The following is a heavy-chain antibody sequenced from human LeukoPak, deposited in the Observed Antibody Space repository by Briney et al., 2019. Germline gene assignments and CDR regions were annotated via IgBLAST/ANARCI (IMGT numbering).Heavy chain of an antibody. J-gene: IGHJ4*02. D-gene: IGHD3-16*02. CDR3: ARVVDDYVWESHPELFDY. V-gene: IGHV4-39*07. CDR2: TSYRGNT. CDR1: GGSISCRRYS. Sequence: SETLSFTCTGSGGSISCRRYSRGWVRQPPGKGLERIGSTSYRGNTYCTPALKSRVTMSIDRSKNQFSLRLSSVTAADTAVFYCARVVDDYVWESHPELFDYWGQGTLVTVSS.